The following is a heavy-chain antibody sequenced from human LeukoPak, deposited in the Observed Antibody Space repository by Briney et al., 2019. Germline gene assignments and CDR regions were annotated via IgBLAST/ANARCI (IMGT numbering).Heavy chain of an antibody. V-gene: IGHV4-34*01. CDR1: GVSFSDYY. J-gene: IGHJ4*02. CDR2: INHGGSS. CDR3: ARIGSHCSGTSCYGDY. Sequence: PSETLSLTCAVYGVSFSDYYWSWIRQPPGKGLEWIGGINHGGSSDYNPSLRSRVTISVDASKNQFSLRLSSVTAADTAVYYCARIGSHCSGTSCYGDYWGQGALVTVSS. D-gene: IGHD2-2*01.